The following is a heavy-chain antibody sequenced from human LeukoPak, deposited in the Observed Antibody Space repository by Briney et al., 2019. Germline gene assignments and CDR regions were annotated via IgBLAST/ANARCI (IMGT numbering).Heavy chain of an antibody. D-gene: IGHD6-19*01. J-gene: IGHJ4*02. CDR1: GGSISSSNW. CDR3: ARRRVTGIAVAGFDY. Sequence: PSGTLSLTCAVSGGSISSSNWWSWVRQPPGKGLEWIGEIYHSGSTNYNPSLKSRVIISVDKSKNQFSLKLSSVTAADTAVFYCARRRVTGIAVAGFDYWGQGTLVTVSS. CDR2: IYHSGST. V-gene: IGHV4-4*02.